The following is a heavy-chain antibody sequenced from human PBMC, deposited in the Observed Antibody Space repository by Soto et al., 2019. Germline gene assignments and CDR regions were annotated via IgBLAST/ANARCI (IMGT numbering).Heavy chain of an antibody. Sequence: ASVKVSCKASGYTFTSYDINWVRQATGQGLEWMGWMNPNSGNTGYAQKFQGRVTMTRNTSISTAYMELSSLRSEDTAVYYCARGRARFLEWLLPLDYWGQGTLVTVSS. V-gene: IGHV1-8*01. CDR2: MNPNSGNT. J-gene: IGHJ4*02. D-gene: IGHD3-3*01. CDR1: GYTFTSYD. CDR3: ARGRARFLEWLLPLDY.